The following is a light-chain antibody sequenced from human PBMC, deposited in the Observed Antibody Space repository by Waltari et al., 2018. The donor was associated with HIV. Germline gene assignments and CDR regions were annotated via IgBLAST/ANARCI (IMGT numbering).Light chain of an antibody. CDR2: GNN. V-gene: IGLV1-40*01. CDR1: TFNIGAGHD. Sequence: QSVLTQPPSVSGAPGKRVRISCTGTTFNIGAGHDVHWYQHLPGTAPKLLIFGNNNRPSGVPDRFSGAKSGSSASLAITGLQAEDEADYYCQSYDNRLRGVFGGGTKVTVL. J-gene: IGLJ3*02. CDR3: QSYDNRLRGV.